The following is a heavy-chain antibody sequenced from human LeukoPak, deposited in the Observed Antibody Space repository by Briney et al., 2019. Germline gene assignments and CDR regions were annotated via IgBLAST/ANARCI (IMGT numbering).Heavy chain of an antibody. J-gene: IGHJ5*02. CDR3: AREAGTTAFLLEFDP. D-gene: IGHD1-1*01. CDR1: GFTFSSYS. Sequence: PGGSLRLSCAASGFTFSSYSMTWVRQAPGKGLEWVSSISSSSSYIYYADSVKGRFTISRDNAKNSLYLQMNSLRAEDTAVYYCAREAGTTAFLLEFDPWGQGTLVTVSS. V-gene: IGHV3-21*01. CDR2: ISSSSSYI.